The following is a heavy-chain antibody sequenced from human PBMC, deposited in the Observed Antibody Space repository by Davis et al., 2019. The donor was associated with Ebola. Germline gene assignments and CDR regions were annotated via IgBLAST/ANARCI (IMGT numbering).Heavy chain of an antibody. Sequence: GESLKISCAASGFTFSSYGMHWVRQAPGKGLEWVAVIWYDGSNKYYADSVKGRFTISRDNSKNTLYLQMNSLRAEDTAVYYCARDRAAGRAYYYYYGMDVWGQGTTVTVSS. CDR3: ARDRAAGRAYYYYYGMDV. D-gene: IGHD6-13*01. J-gene: IGHJ6*02. CDR1: GFTFSSYG. CDR2: IWYDGSNK. V-gene: IGHV3-33*01.